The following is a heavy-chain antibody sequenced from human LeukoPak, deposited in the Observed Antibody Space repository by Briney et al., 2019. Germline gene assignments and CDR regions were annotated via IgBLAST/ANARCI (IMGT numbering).Heavy chain of an antibody. CDR2: ISDDGSYK. J-gene: IGHJ4*02. D-gene: IGHD4-17*01. V-gene: IGHV3-30*18. Sequence: GGSLRLSCAASGFTFSSYGMHWVRQAPGKGLEWVAVISDDGSYKYYADSVKGRFTISRDSSKNMLYLQLNSLRAEDTAVYYCAKYMTTVTTTHFDYWGQGTLVTVSS. CDR3: AKYMTTVTTTHFDY. CDR1: GFTFSSYG.